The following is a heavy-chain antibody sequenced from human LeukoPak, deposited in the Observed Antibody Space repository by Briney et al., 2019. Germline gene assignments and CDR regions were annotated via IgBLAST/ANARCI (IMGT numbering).Heavy chain of an antibody. CDR2: IYYSGST. CDR1: GGSISSYY. V-gene: IGHV4-59*01. D-gene: IGHD3-10*01. CDR3: ARENTMVRGAFDAFDI. Sequence: SETLSLTCTVSGGSISSYYWSWIRQPPGKGLEWIGYIYYSGSTNYNPSHKNRVTISVDTSNNQFSLKLSSVTAADTAVYYCARENTMVRGAFDAFDIWGQGTMVTVSS. J-gene: IGHJ3*02.